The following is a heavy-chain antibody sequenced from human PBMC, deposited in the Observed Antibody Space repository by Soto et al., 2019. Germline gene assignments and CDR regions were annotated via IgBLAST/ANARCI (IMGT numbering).Heavy chain of an antibody. J-gene: IGHJ5*02. CDR3: AKQIVATAASRFDP. Sequence: SEPLSFTCTVSGGSISSYYWSWIRQPPGKGLEWIGYIYYSGSTNYNPSLKSRVTISVDTSKNQFSLKLSSVTAADTAVYYCAKQIVATAASRFDPWGQGTLVTVSS. V-gene: IGHV4-59*08. D-gene: IGHD5-12*01. CDR2: IYYSGST. CDR1: GGSISSYY.